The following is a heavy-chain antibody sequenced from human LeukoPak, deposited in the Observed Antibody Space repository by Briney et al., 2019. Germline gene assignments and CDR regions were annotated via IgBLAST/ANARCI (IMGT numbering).Heavy chain of an antibody. CDR3: ARGRPGPTLLCYGSSGYYFDY. CDR1: GGSFSGYY. CDR2: INHSGST. J-gene: IGHJ4*02. V-gene: IGHV4-34*01. Sequence: SETLSLTCAVYGGSFSGYYWSWIRQPPGKGLEWIGEINHSGSTNYNPSLKSRVTISVDTSKNQFSLKLSSVTAADTAVYYCARGRPGPTLLCYGSSGYYFDYWGQGTLVTVSS. D-gene: IGHD3-22*01.